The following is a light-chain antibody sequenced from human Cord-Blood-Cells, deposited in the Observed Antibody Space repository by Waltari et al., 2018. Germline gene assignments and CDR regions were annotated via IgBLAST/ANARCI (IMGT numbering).Light chain of an antibody. CDR1: SSAVGGYNY. CDR2: EVS. V-gene: IGLV2-14*01. J-gene: IGLJ1*01. Sequence: SALTQPASVPGSPGQPSTTSCTGTSSAVGGYNYVSWYQHHPGKAPKLMVYEVSNRPSGVSNRFSGSKSGNTASLTISWLQAEDESNYYYSSYTSTITLFYVFGTGTKVTVL. CDR3: SSYTSTITLFYV.